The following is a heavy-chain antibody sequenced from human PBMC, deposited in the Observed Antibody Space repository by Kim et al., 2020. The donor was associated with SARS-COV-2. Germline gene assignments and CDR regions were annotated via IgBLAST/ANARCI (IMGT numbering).Heavy chain of an antibody. CDR2: IIINGGST. CDR1: GFTFSSYA. J-gene: IGHJ6*03. V-gene: IGHV3-23*01. CDR3: AKGGGDYHSFYMEV. D-gene: IGHD3-10*01. Sequence: GGSLRLSCAASGFTFSSYAMSWVRQAPGKGLEWVSTIIINGGSTFYTDSVKGRFTISRDISKNTLYLQMNSLIADDTAVYYCAKGGGDYHSFYMEVWGKG.